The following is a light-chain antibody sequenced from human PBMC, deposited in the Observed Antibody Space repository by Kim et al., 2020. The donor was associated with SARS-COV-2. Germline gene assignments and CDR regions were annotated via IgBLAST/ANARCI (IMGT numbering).Light chain of an antibody. CDR2: GKD. Sequence: ALGQTLRIKCQGDSLRNVYVSWFQQKPGQAPLLVIYGKDKRPSGIPDRFSGSTSGNIASLTITGAQAEDEADYYCTSRDSTTNHVLFGGGTQLTVL. J-gene: IGLJ2*01. CDR3: TSRDSTTNHVL. V-gene: IGLV3-19*01. CDR1: SLRNVY.